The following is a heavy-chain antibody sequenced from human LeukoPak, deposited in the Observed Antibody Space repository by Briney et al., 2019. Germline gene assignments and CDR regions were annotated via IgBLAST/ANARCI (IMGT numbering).Heavy chain of an antibody. V-gene: IGHV4-34*01. D-gene: IGHD5-24*01. CDR2: INHSGST. CDR3: ARGVRWLQRYYYYMDV. CDR1: GGSFSGYY. Sequence: SETLSHTCAVYGGSFSGYYWSWIRQPPGKGLEWIGEINHSGSTNYNPSLKSRVTISVDTSKNQFSLKLSSVTAADTAVYYCARGVRWLQRYYYYMDVWGKGTTVTVSS. J-gene: IGHJ6*03.